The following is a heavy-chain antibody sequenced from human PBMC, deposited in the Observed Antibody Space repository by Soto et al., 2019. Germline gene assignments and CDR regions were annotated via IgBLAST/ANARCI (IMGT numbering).Heavy chain of an antibody. CDR3: ARARELPNWFDP. V-gene: IGHV1-69*13. J-gene: IGHJ5*02. CDR2: IIPIFGTA. Sequence: GASVKVSCKASGGTFSSYAISWVRQAPGQGLEWMGGIIPIFGTANYAQKFQGRVTITADESTSTAYMELSSLRSEDTAVYYCARARELPNWFDPWGQGTLVTVSS. D-gene: IGHD1-26*01. CDR1: GGTFSSYA.